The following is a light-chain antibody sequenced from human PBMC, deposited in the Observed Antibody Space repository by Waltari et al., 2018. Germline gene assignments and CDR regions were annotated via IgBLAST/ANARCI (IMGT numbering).Light chain of an antibody. J-gene: IGLJ2*01. CDR1: SSDVGGYNY. CDR3: SSYTSSSTRL. CDR2: DVS. V-gene: IGLV2-14*01. Sequence: QSALTQPASVSGSPGQSITISCTGTSSDVGGYNYVSWYQQHPGQAPKLMIYDVSNRPSGVSNRFSGSKSGTTASLTISGLQAEDEADYYCSSYTSSSTRLFGGGTKLTVL.